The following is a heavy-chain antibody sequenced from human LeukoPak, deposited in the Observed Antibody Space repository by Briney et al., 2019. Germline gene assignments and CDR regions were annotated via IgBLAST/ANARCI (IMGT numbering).Heavy chain of an antibody. D-gene: IGHD1-26*01. CDR1: GYTFNSYD. V-gene: IGHV1-3*01. Sequence: XVXVSCKASGYTFNSYDIHWVRQAPGQRPEWMGGINGGSGRTKYLQKLQGRVTITRDTSANTAFMELSSLRSEDTAVYYCARESGRYQDFFENWGQGTLVTVSS. CDR3: ARESGRYQDFFEN. CDR2: INGGSGRT. J-gene: IGHJ4*02.